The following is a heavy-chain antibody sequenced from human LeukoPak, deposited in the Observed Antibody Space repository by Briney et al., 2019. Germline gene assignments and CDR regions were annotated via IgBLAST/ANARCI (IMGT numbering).Heavy chain of an antibody. D-gene: IGHD3-22*01. CDR1: GFTFSSYE. V-gene: IGHV3-30*02. CDR3: AKDVQATMIVENDAFDI. CDR2: IRYDGSNK. Sequence: GGSLRLSCAASGFTFSSYEMNWVRQAPGKGLKWVAFIRYDGSNKYYADSVKGRFTISRDNSKNTLYLQMNSLRAEDTAVYYCAKDVQATMIVENDAFDIWGQGTMVTVSS. J-gene: IGHJ3*02.